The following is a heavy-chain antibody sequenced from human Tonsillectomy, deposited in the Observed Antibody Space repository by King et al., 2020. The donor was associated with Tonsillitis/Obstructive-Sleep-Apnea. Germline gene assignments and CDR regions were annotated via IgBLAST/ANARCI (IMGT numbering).Heavy chain of an antibody. Sequence: VQLVESGGGLVQPGRSLRLSCAASGFMFHDYAMHWVRQAPGKGLEWVSGISWNSAGIGYADSVKGRFTISRDNAKNSLYLQMNSLRAGDTALYYCTKDKTPRLGGVGNWFDPWGQGTLVTVSS. CDR2: ISWNSAGI. CDR3: TKDKTPRLGGVGNWFDP. J-gene: IGHJ5*02. CDR1: GFMFHDYA. D-gene: IGHD3-16*01. V-gene: IGHV3-9*01.